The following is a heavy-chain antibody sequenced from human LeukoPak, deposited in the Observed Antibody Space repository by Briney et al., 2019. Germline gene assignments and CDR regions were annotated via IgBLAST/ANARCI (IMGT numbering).Heavy chain of an antibody. D-gene: IGHD4-17*01. Sequence: ASVKVSCKASGYTFTGYYIHWARQAPGQGLEWMGWINPNSGGANYAQKFQGRVTMTRDTSISTAYMELSRLRSDDTAVYYCARDYGDYLNWFDPWGREPWSPSPQ. CDR1: GYTFTGYY. J-gene: IGHJ5*02. V-gene: IGHV1-2*02. CDR3: ARDYGDYLNWFDP. CDR2: INPNSGGA.